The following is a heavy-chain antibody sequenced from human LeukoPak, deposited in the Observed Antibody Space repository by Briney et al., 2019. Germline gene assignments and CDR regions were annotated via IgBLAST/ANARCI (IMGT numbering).Heavy chain of an antibody. Sequence: SETLSLTCTVSGDSISNYYWSWIRQPAGKGLDWIGRIYTSGSTNYNPSLKSRVTMSVDTSKNPFSLKLSSVTAADTAVYYCARVSLVRGAPDYYFDYWGQGTLVTVSS. CDR1: GDSISNYY. V-gene: IGHV4-4*07. CDR3: ARVSLVRGAPDYYFDY. CDR2: IYTSGST. J-gene: IGHJ4*02. D-gene: IGHD3-10*01.